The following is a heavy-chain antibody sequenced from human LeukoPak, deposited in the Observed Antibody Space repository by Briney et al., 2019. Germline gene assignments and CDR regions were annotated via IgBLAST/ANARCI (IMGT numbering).Heavy chain of an antibody. Sequence: SVKVSCKASGGTFSGYAISWVRQAPGQGLEWMGGIIPIFGTANYAQKFQGRVTITADESTSTAYMELSSLRSEDTAVYYCAIRRSLEMATLVIGWGQGTLVTVSS. D-gene: IGHD5-24*01. CDR1: GGTFSGYA. CDR3: AIRRSLEMATLVIG. V-gene: IGHV1-69*13. CDR2: IIPIFGTA. J-gene: IGHJ4*02.